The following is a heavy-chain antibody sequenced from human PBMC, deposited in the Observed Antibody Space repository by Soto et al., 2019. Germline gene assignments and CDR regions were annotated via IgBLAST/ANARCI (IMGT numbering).Heavy chain of an antibody. Sequence: PGGSLRLSCAASGFTFSSYGMHWVRQAPGKGLEWVAVIWYDGSNKYYADSVKGRFTISRDNSKNTLYLQMNSLRAEDTAMFYCAREYSNSPEAVDYWGQGVLVTVSS. D-gene: IGHD2-21*01. J-gene: IGHJ4*02. CDR2: IWYDGSNK. CDR1: GFTFSSYG. CDR3: AREYSNSPEAVDY. V-gene: IGHV3-33*01.